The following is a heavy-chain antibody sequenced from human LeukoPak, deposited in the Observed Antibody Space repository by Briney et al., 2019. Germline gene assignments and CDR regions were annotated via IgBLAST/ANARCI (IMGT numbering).Heavy chain of an antibody. CDR1: GFTFSSYW. CDR3: ASGIVVVDGDFDY. Sequence: GGSLRLSCAASGFTFSSYWMSWVRQAPGKGLELVANIKQDGSEKYYVDSVKGRFTISRDNAKNSLYLQMNSLRAEDTAVYYCASGIVVVDGDFDYWGQGTLVTVSS. J-gene: IGHJ4*02. D-gene: IGHD2-21*01. CDR2: IKQDGSEK. V-gene: IGHV3-7*01.